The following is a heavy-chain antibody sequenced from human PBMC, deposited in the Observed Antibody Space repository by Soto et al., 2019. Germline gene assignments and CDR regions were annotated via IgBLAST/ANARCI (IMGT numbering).Heavy chain of an antibody. J-gene: IGHJ4*02. Sequence: ASVKVSFKASGYTFTSYAMHWVRQAPGQRLEWMGWINAGNGNTKYSQKFQGRVTITRDTSASTAYMELSSLRSEDTAVYYCARDHDYGGNQYYFDYWGQGTLVTVSS. CDR2: INAGNGNT. CDR1: GYTFTSYA. D-gene: IGHD4-17*01. V-gene: IGHV1-3*01. CDR3: ARDHDYGGNQYYFDY.